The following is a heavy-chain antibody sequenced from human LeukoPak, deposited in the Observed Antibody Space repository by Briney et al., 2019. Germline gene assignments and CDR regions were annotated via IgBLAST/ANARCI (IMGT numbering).Heavy chain of an antibody. CDR2: IIPIFGTA. CDR3: ARSRMVPVYYYYYMGV. J-gene: IGHJ6*03. Sequence: GASVKVSCKASGGTFSSYAISWVRQAPGQGLEWMGGIIPIFGTANYAQKFQGRVTITADESTSTAYMDLSSLRSEDTAVYYCARSRMVPVYYYYYMGVWGKGTTVTISS. D-gene: IGHD2-8*01. V-gene: IGHV1-69*13. CDR1: GGTFSSYA.